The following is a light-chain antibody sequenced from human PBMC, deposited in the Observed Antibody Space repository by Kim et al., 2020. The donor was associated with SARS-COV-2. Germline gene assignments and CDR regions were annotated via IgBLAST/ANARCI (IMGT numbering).Light chain of an antibody. CDR2: EDN. V-gene: IGLV6-57*03. J-gene: IGLJ2*01. CDR3: QSFDSSSVV. Sequence: GKTGTVSCTRSSGSIATNYVQWYQQRPGSAPTSVISEDNQRPSGVPDRFSGSIASSSSSAFLTISGLKTEDEADYYCQSFDSSSVVFGGGTQLTVL. CDR1: SGSIATNY.